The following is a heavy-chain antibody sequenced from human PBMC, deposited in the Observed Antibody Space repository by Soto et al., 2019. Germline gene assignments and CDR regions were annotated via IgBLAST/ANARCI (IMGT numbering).Heavy chain of an antibody. CDR1: GFTFSSYA. CDR2: ISGSGGST. Sequence: EVQLLESGGGLVQPGGSLRLSCAASGFTFSSYAMSWVRQAPGKGLEWVSAISGSGGSTYYADSVKGRFTISRDNSKNPLYLQMNSLGAEDTAVYYCAKKSSSWPPHLDYWGQGTLVTVSS. D-gene: IGHD6-13*01. J-gene: IGHJ4*02. CDR3: AKKSSSWPPHLDY. V-gene: IGHV3-23*01.